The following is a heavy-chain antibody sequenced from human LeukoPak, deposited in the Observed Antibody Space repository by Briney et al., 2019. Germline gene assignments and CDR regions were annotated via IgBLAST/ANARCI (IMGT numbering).Heavy chain of an antibody. CDR1: GGSFSGYY. Sequence: SETLSLTCAVYGGSFSGYYWSWIRQPPGKGLEWIGEINHSGSTNYNPSLKSRVTISVDTSKNQFSLKLSSVTAADTAVYYCARGYCSSTSCYGYFDYWGQGTLVTVS. CDR2: INHSGST. D-gene: IGHD2-2*01. V-gene: IGHV4-34*01. CDR3: ARGYCSSTSCYGYFDY. J-gene: IGHJ4*02.